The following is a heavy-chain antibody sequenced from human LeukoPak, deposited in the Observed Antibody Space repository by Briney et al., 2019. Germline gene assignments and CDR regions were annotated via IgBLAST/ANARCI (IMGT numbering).Heavy chain of an antibody. V-gene: IGHV4-34*01. CDR3: ASRWYDYVWGLNSDY. J-gene: IGHJ4*02. CDR2: INHSGST. Sequence: SETLSLTCAVYGGSFSGYYWSWIRQPPGKGLEWIGEINHSGSTNYNPSPKSRVTISVDTSKNQFSLKLSSVTAADTAVYYCASRWYDYVWGLNSDYWGQGTLVTVSS. CDR1: GGSFSGYY. D-gene: IGHD3-16*01.